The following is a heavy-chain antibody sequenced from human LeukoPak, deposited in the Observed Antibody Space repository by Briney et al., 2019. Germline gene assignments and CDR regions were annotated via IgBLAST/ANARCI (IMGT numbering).Heavy chain of an antibody. J-gene: IGHJ3*02. CDR2: INSDGSST. D-gene: IGHD6-13*01. V-gene: IGHV3-74*01. Sequence: GGSLRLSCEASGFTFSNYWMHWVRQAPGKGLVWVSRINSDGSSTTYADSVKGRFTISRDNSKNTLYLQMNSLRAEDTAVYYCARDGVIGLPAAAATHAFDIWGQGTMVTVSS. CDR1: GFTFSNYW. CDR3: ARDGVIGLPAAAATHAFDI.